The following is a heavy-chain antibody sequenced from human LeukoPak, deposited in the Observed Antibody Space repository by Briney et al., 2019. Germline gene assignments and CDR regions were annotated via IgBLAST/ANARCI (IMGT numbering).Heavy chain of an antibody. V-gene: IGHV4-4*07. Sequence: SETLSLTCSVSGGSISTYYWSWIRQPAGKGLEWIGRVYRSGNTNYNPSLKSRVTMSVDTSKNQISLRLRSVTAADTAVYYCARGGGVTYYDSTGYLWYFDYWGQGTLVTVSS. CDR3: ARGGGVTYYDSTGYLWYFDY. CDR1: GGSISTYY. CDR2: VYRSGNT. D-gene: IGHD3-22*01. J-gene: IGHJ4*02.